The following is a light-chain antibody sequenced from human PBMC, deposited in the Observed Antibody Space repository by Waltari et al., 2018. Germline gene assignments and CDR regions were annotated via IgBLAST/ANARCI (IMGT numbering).Light chain of an antibody. CDR1: SSDVGGYNY. CDR3: CSYAGSYSYV. CDR2: DVS. Sequence: QSALTQPRSVSGSPGQSVTISCTGTSSDVGGYNYVSWYQQHPGKAPKIMIYDVSKRPSGVLDRFSGSKSGNTASLTISGLQAEDEADYYCCSYAGSYSYVFGTGTKVTVL. J-gene: IGLJ1*01. V-gene: IGLV2-11*01.